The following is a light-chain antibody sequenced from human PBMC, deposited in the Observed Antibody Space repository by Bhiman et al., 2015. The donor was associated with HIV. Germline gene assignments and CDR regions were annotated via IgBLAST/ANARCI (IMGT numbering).Light chain of an antibody. Sequence: QSALTQPASVSGSPGQSITISCTGSGSDVGGYNHVSWYQQHPGKAPKLMIYDVSKRPSGVPNRFSGSKSGNTASLTISGLQAEDEADYYCCSYAGSYTWVFGGGTKLTVL. J-gene: IGLJ3*02. CDR3: CSYAGSYTWV. CDR2: DVS. CDR1: GSDVGGYNH. V-gene: IGLV2-11*01.